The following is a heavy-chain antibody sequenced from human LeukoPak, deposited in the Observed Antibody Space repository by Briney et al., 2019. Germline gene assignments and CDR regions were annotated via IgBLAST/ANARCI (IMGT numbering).Heavy chain of an antibody. Sequence: GASVKVSCKVSGYTLTELPMHWVRQAPGKGLEWMGGFDPEDGETIYAQKFQGRVTMTEDTSTDTAYMELSSLRSEDTAVYYCATEVPRYYYDSSGYYYFDYWGQGTLVTVSS. J-gene: IGHJ4*02. CDR1: GYTLTELP. CDR3: ATEVPRYYYDSSGYYYFDY. D-gene: IGHD3-22*01. CDR2: FDPEDGET. V-gene: IGHV1-24*01.